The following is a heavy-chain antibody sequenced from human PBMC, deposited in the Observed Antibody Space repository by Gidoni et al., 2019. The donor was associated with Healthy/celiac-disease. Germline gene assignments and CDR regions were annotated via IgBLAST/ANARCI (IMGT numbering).Heavy chain of an antibody. CDR2: VSGNGGST. V-gene: IGHV3-23*01. D-gene: IGHD6-19*01. CDR3: AKVLGGWYFDY. Sequence: EVQLLESGGGLVQPGGSLRLSCAASGFTFNSYALTWVRQAPGKGLEWVSVVSGNGGSTFYADSVRGRFTVSRDNSKSTLYLQMNSLRAEDTAVYHCAKVLGGWYFDYWGQGTLVTVSS. J-gene: IGHJ4*02. CDR1: GFTFNSYA.